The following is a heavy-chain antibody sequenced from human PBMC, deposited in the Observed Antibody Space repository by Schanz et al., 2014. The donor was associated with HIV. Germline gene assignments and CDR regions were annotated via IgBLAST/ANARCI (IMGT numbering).Heavy chain of an antibody. V-gene: IGHV3-7*01. CDR2: IRHDAEQT. Sequence: VQLVESGGGLVKPGESLRLSCSTSGFTLGNYIMNWVRQAPGRGLELVANIRHDAEQTNYVDSVKGRFTISRDNAKSSLYLQMSSLRAEDTAVYFCAREGCIGGSCYCDFWGQGSLVIVSS. D-gene: IGHD2-15*01. CDR1: GFTLGNYI. J-gene: IGHJ4*02. CDR3: AREGCIGGSCYCDF.